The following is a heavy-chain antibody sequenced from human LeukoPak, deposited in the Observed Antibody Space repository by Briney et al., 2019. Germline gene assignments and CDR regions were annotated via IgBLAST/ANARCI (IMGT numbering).Heavy chain of an antibody. V-gene: IGHV4-38-2*01. CDR2: IYHSGST. J-gene: IGHJ4*02. CDR1: GYSISSGYY. D-gene: IGHD4-23*01. CDR3: ARLYSGVTRPFDY. Sequence: SETLSLTCAVSGYSISSGYYWGWIRQPPGKGLEWIGSIYHSGSTYYNPSLKSRVTISVDTSKNQFSLKLSSVTAADTAVYCCARLYSGVTRPFDYWGQGTLVTVSS.